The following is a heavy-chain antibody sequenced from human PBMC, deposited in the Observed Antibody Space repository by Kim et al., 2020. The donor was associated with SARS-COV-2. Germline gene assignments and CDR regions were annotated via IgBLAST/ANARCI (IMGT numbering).Heavy chain of an antibody. CDR3: ATSIDWLAHY. V-gene: IGHV3-48*02. Sequence: GGSVGLSGGAAGISFSKYSMNWVRQAPGEGLEWISYITGSSGTIYYADSVKGRFSISRDNAENSVYLQMNSLRDEDTAVYYCATSIDWLAHYWGQGTLVTVSS. J-gene: IGHJ4*02. CDR2: ITGSSGTI. D-gene: IGHD3-9*01. CDR1: GISFSKYS.